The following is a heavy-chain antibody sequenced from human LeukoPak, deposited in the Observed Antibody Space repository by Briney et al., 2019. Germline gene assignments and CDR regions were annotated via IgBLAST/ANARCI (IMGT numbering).Heavy chain of an antibody. J-gene: IGHJ4*02. CDR1: EFTVSSNY. D-gene: IGHD3-3*01. CDR3: ARSHFTIFGVVIPSNGGSHTFDY. Sequence: GGSLRLSCAASEFTVSSNYMSWVRQAPGKGLEWVSVIYSGGSTYYADSVKGRFTISRDNSKNTLYLQMNSLRAEDTAVYYCARSHFTIFGVVIPSNGGSHTFDYWGQGTLVTVSS. V-gene: IGHV3-66*01. CDR2: IYSGGST.